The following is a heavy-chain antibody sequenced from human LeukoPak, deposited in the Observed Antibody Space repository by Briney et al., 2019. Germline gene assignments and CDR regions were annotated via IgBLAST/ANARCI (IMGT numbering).Heavy chain of an antibody. Sequence: GGSLRLSCAASRFTFSTYWMHWVRQAPGKVLAWVSRISADGSSTTYADSVKGRFTISRDNAKNTLYLQMNSLRAEDTALYYCARDGDDYNYFDWWGQGALVTVSS. J-gene: IGHJ4*02. CDR2: ISADGSST. D-gene: IGHD5-24*01. CDR1: RFTFSTYW. CDR3: ARDGDDYNYFDW. V-gene: IGHV3-74*01.